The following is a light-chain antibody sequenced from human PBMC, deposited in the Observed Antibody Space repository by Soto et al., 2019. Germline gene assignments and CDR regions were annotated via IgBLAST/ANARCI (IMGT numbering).Light chain of an antibody. V-gene: IGLV1-40*01. Sequence: QSVLAQPPSVSGAPGQRVTISCTGSSSNIGAGYDVHWYQQLPESAPKLLIYGNNNRPSGVPDRFSGSRSGTSASLAITGLQAEDEADYYCQSYDSSLRGVFGTGTKVTVL. CDR1: SSNIGAGYD. CDR3: QSYDSSLRGV. J-gene: IGLJ1*01. CDR2: GNN.